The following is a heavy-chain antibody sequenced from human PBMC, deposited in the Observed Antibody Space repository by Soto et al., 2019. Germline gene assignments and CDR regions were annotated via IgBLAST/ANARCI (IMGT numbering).Heavy chain of an antibody. CDR1: GFTFSSRG. CDR3: AKDHYYESSGFQN. Sequence: EVQLLESGGRLVQPGGSLRLSCIASGFTFSSRGMSWVRQAPGKGLEWVSGISGSGGYTACADSVQGRFTISRDNSKNTLYLQMNSLGAGDTAIYYCAKDHYYESSGFQNWGQGTLVTVSS. CDR2: ISGSGGYT. J-gene: IGHJ1*01. V-gene: IGHV3-23*01. D-gene: IGHD3-22*01.